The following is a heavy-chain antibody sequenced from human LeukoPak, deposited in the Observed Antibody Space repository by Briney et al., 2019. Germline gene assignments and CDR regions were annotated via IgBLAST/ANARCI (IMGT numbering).Heavy chain of an antibody. Sequence: SETLSLTCTVSGGSISSSSYYWGWIRQPPGKGLEWIGSIYYSGSTYYNPSLKSRVTISVDTSKNQFSLKLSSVTAADTAVYYCARSVPAATAPLDYWGQGTLVTVPS. J-gene: IGHJ4*02. CDR1: GGSISSSSYY. D-gene: IGHD2-2*01. V-gene: IGHV4-39*01. CDR3: ARSVPAATAPLDY. CDR2: IYYSGST.